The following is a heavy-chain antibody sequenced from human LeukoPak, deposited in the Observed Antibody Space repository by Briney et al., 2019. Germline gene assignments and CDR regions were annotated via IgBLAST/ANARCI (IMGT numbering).Heavy chain of an antibody. Sequence: PSETLSLTCTVSGGSMSIYYWSWVRQPPGKGLEWIGQIHYSGNTNFNPSLKSRVTISVDTSKNQFSLKLSSVTAADTAVYYCARHVYGSGSQKMVGFDPWGQGTLVTVSS. CDR3: ARHVYGSGSQKMVGFDP. CDR1: GGSMSIYY. J-gene: IGHJ5*02. D-gene: IGHD3-10*01. CDR2: IHYSGNT. V-gene: IGHV4-59*08.